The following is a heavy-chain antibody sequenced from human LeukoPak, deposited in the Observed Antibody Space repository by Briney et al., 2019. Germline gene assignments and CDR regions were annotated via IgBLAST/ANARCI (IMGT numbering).Heavy chain of an antibody. CDR1: GVSFSGYY. Sequence: SETLSLTCVVYGVSFSGYYWSWIRQPPGKGLEWIGEINHSGSTNYNPSLKSRVTISVDTSKNQFSLKLRSVTAADTAVYYCAKTRWLQSLFDYWGQGTLVTVSS. CDR2: INHSGST. V-gene: IGHV4-34*01. D-gene: IGHD5-24*01. CDR3: AKTRWLQSLFDY. J-gene: IGHJ4*02.